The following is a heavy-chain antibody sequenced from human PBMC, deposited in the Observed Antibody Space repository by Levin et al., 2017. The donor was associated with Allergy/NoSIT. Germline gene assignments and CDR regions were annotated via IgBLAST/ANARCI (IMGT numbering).Heavy chain of an antibody. CDR1: GGSISSSGYG. CDR3: ATYVGPGSAFDI. J-gene: IGHJ3*02. D-gene: IGHD1-26*01. V-gene: IGHV4-39*01. Sequence: SQTLSLTCTVSGGSISSSGYGWGWIRQPPGKGLEWIGTIYYSGSTYYNPSLKSRVTISADTSKNQFSLKLRSVTAADTAVYYCATYVGPGSAFDIWGQGTMVTVSS. CDR2: IYYSGST.